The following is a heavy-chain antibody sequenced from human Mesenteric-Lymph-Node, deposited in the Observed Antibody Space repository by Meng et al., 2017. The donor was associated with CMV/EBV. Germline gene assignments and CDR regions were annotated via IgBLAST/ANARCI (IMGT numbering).Heavy chain of an antibody. Sequence: TLSLPCAVYGGSFSSYYWSWIRQPPGKGLEWIGEINHSGSTHYNPSLKSRVTISVDTSKNQFSLKVSSVTAADTAVYYCARENFFDSWGQGTLVTVSS. CDR3: ARENFFDS. CDR2: INHSGST. V-gene: IGHV4-34*01. J-gene: IGHJ4*02. CDR1: GGSFSSYY.